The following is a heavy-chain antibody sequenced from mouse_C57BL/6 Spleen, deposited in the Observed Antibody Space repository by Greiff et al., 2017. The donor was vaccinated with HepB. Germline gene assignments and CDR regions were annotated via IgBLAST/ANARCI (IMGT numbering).Heavy chain of an antibody. D-gene: IGHD1-1*02. V-gene: IGHV1-9*01. J-gene: IGHJ3*01. CDR1: GYTFTGYL. CDR3: ARSVVAEQTWFAY. Sequence: VQLQQSGAELMKPGASVKLSCKATGYTFTGYLIEWVKQRPGHGLEWIGEILPGSGSTNYNEKFKGKATFTADTSSNTAYMQLSSLTTGDSAIYYGARSVVAEQTWFAYWGQGTLVTVSA. CDR2: ILPGSGST.